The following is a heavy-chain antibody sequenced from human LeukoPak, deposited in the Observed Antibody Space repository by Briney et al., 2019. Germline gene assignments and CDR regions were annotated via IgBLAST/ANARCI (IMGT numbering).Heavy chain of an antibody. CDR1: GFTFSSYW. J-gene: IGHJ3*02. D-gene: IGHD4-17*01. CDR2: IEQDGSET. Sequence: GGSLRLSCAASGFTFSSYWMSWVRQAPGKGLEWVASIEQDGSETRYVDSVKGRFTIFRDNTKTSLYLQMNSLRAEDTAVYYCARYGLGDTFDIWGQGTVVTVSS. CDR3: ARYGLGDTFDI. V-gene: IGHV3-7*01.